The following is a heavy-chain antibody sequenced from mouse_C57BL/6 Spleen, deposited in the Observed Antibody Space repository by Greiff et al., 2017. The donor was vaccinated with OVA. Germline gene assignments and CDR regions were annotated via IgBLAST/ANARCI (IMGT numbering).Heavy chain of an antibody. Sequence: EVKLQQSVAELVRPGASVKLSCTASGFNIKNTYMHWVKQRPEQGLEWIGRIDPANGNTKYAPKFQGKATITADTSSNTAYLQLSSLTSEDTAIYYCAGLSTTVVATGYFDYWGQGTTLTVSS. CDR1: GFNIKNTY. CDR2: IDPANGNT. CDR3: AGLSTTVVATGYFDY. D-gene: IGHD1-1*01. V-gene: IGHV14-3*01. J-gene: IGHJ2*01.